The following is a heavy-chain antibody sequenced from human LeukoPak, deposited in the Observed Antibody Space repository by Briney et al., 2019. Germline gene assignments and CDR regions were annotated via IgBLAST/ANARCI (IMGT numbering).Heavy chain of an antibody. D-gene: IGHD4-23*01. CDR3: ARVYGGNPRGPFDY. CDR2: FDPEDGET. Sequence: ASVKVSCKVSGYTLTELSMHWVRQAPGKGLEWMGGFDPEDGETIYAQKFQGRVTMTEDTSTDTAYMELSSLRSEDTAVYYCARVYGGNPRGPFDYWGQGTLVAVSS. V-gene: IGHV1-24*01. CDR1: GYTLTELS. J-gene: IGHJ4*02.